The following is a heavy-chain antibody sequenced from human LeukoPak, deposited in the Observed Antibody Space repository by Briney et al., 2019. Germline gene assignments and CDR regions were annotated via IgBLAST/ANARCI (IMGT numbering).Heavy chain of an antibody. D-gene: IGHD5-12*01. CDR2: IHYSGTT. CDR3: ARRRVYSGSGEFDF. Sequence: SETLSLTCTVSGGSMSGYYWSWIRQPPGKGLEWIGYIHYSGTTNYNPSLKSRVTISLDTSRNQFSLKLRSVTTADTAVYYCARRRVYSGSGEFDFWGQGTLVTVSS. J-gene: IGHJ4*02. CDR1: GGSMSGYY. V-gene: IGHV4-59*01.